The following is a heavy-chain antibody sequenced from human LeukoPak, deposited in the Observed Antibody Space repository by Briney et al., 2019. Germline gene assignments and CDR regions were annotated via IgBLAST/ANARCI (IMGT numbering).Heavy chain of an antibody. J-gene: IGHJ3*02. CDR2: ISSSSSYI. CDR1: GFTFSSYS. D-gene: IGHD1-26*01. Sequence: GGSLRLSCAASGFTFSSYSMNWVHQAPGKGLEWVSSISSSSSYIYYADSVKGRFTISRDNAKNSLYLQMNSLRAEDTAVYYCARGGGSYYSTHDGFDIWGQGTMVTVSS. CDR3: ARGGGSYYSTHDGFDI. V-gene: IGHV3-21*01.